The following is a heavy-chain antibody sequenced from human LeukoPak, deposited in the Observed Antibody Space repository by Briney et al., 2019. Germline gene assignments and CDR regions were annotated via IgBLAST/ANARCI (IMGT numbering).Heavy chain of an antibody. J-gene: IGHJ5*02. D-gene: IGHD6-13*01. CDR2: IYLGGII. CDR1: GGSISSSDW. V-gene: IGHV4-4*02. Sequence: SETLSLTCTVSGGSISSSDWFSWVRQPPRKGLEWIGEIYLGGIINYNPSLKSRVTISVDKSNNQFSLKLTSVTAADTAMYYCARNQGIPAGENWFDPWGQGVLVTVSS. CDR3: ARNQGIPAGENWFDP.